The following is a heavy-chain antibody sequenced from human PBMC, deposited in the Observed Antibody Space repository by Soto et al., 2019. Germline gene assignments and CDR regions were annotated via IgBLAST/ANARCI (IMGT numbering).Heavy chain of an antibody. J-gene: IGHJ3*01. Sequence: AASVKVSCKASGGTFSSYAISWVRQAPGQGLEWMGGIIPIFGTANYAQKFQGRVTITADGSTSTAYMELSSLRSEDTAVYYCARDGLLNYGGNSVWGQGTMVTVSS. V-gene: IGHV1-69*13. CDR3: ARDGLLNYGGNSV. D-gene: IGHD4-17*01. CDR1: GGTFSSYA. CDR2: IIPIFGTA.